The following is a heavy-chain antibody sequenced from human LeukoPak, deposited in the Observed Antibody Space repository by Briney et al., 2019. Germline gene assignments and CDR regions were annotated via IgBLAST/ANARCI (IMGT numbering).Heavy chain of an antibody. V-gene: IGHV4-39*01. CDR2: IYYSGST. J-gene: IGHJ4*02. CDR3: ARQGYSSSWYLDY. CDR1: GGSISSSSCY. D-gene: IGHD6-13*01. Sequence: SETLSLTCTVSGGSISSSSCYWGWIRQPPGKGLEWIGSIYYSGSTYYNPSLKSRVTISVDTSKNQFSLKLSSVTAADTAVYYCARQGYSSSWYLDYWGQGTLVTVSS.